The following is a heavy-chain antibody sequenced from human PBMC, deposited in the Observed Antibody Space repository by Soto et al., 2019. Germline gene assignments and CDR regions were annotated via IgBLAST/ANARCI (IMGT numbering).Heavy chain of an antibody. CDR1: GGSISSGGYY. CDR2: IYYSGST. CDR3: ARDRKASRPYGMDV. V-gene: IGHV4-31*03. Sequence: QVQLQESGPGLVKPSQTLSLTCTVSGGSISSGGYYWSWIRQHPGKGLEWIGYIYYSGSTYYNPSLQSRVTISVNTAKDPFPLKLSSVAAADTAVYYWARDRKASRPYGMDVWGQGTTVHVSS. J-gene: IGHJ6*02.